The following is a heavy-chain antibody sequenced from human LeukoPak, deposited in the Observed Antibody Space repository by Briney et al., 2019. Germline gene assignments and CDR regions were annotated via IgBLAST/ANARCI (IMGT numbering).Heavy chain of an antibody. CDR1: GFTFSSYA. CDR3: ARDMIAVAKPKNWFDP. V-gene: IGHV3-30-3*01. CDR2: ISYDGSNK. J-gene: IGHJ5*02. Sequence: PGRSLRLSCAASGFTFSSYAMHWVRQAPGKGLGWVAVISYDGSNKYYADSVKGRFTISRDNSKNTLYLQMNSLRAEDTAVYYCARDMIAVAKPKNWFDPWGQGTLVTVSS. D-gene: IGHD3-22*01.